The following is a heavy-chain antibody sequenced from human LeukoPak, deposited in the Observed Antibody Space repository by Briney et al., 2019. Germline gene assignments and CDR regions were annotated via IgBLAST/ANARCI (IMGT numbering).Heavy chain of an antibody. CDR3: ARASKLGSFDY. J-gene: IGHJ4*02. Sequence: SETLSLTCTVSGGSISSSSYYWGWIRQPPGKGLEWIGSIYYSGSTYYNPSLKSRVTISVDTSKNQFSLKLSSVTAADTAVYYCARASKLGSFDYWGQGTLVTVSS. V-gene: IGHV4-39*07. CDR2: IYYSGST. D-gene: IGHD7-27*01. CDR1: GGSISSSSYY.